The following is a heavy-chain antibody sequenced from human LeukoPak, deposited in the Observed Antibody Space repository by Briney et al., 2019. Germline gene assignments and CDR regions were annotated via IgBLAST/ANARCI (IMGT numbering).Heavy chain of an antibody. CDR3: ARHYSSSWHDAFDI. J-gene: IGHJ3*02. D-gene: IGHD6-13*01. V-gene: IGHV1-69*13. CDR1: GGTFSSYA. Sequence: SVKVSCKASGGTFSSYAISWVRQAPGQGLEWMGGIIPILGTANYAQKFQGRVTITADESTSTAYMELSSLRSEDTAVYYCARHYSSSWHDAFDIWGQGTMVTVSS. CDR2: IIPILGTA.